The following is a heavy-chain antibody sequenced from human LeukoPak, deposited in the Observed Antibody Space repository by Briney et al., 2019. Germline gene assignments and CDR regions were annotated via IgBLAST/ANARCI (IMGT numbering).Heavy chain of an antibody. CDR2: INPSGGST. CDR3: AREVRGGAFDI. J-gene: IGHJ3*02. D-gene: IGHD3-10*01. V-gene: IGHV1-46*01. CDR1: GYTFTSYY. Sequence: ASVKVSCKASGYTFTSYYMHWVRQAPGQGLEWMGIINPSGGSTSYAQKFQGRVTMTRDMSTSTVYMELSSLRSEDTAVYYCAREVRGGAFDIWGQGTMVTVSS.